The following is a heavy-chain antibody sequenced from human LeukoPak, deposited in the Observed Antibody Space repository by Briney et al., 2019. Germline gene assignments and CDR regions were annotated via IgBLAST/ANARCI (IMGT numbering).Heavy chain of an antibody. CDR1: GFTVSINS. CDR2: IYSGGNT. Sequence: GGSLRLSCTVSGFTVSINSMSWVRQAPGKGLEWVSFIYSGGNTHYSDSVKGRFTISRDNSKNTLYLQMNSLRAEDTAIYYCATYRQVLLPFESWGQGTLVTVSS. V-gene: IGHV3-53*01. D-gene: IGHD2-8*02. J-gene: IGHJ4*02. CDR3: ATYRQVLLPFES.